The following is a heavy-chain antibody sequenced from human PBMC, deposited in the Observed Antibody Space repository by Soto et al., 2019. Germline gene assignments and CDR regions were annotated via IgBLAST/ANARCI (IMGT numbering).Heavy chain of an antibody. D-gene: IGHD6-19*01. V-gene: IGHV4-34*01. J-gene: IGHJ4*02. CDR1: GGSLSDYF. CDR2: INHRGSI. CDR3: ARGPGIAVAPDY. Sequence: PSETLSLTCVVSGGSLSDYFWSWIRQPPGMALEWIGEINHRGSINYNPSLKSRVTISVDTSKNQFSLKLSSVTAADTAVYYCARGPGIAVAPDYWGQGTLVTVSS.